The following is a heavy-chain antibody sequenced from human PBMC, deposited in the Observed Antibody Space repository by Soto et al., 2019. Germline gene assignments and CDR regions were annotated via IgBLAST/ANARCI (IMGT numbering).Heavy chain of an antibody. J-gene: IGHJ4*02. V-gene: IGHV3-23*01. CDR3: AVLVDTGMRFDY. CDR1: GFTFSSYA. D-gene: IGHD5-18*01. Sequence: EVQLLESGGGLVQPGGSLRLSCAASGFTFSSYAMSWVRQAPGKGLEWVSAISCSGGSTYYADSVKGRFTISRDNSKNPLYPQLNSLRAEDTAVYYCAVLVDTGMRFDYWGQGTLVTVSS. CDR2: ISCSGGST.